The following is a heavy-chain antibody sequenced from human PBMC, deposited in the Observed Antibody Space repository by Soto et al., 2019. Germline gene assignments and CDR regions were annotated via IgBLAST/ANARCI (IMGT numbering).Heavy chain of an antibody. CDR3: ANRGKYYFDD. CDR1: GFTFSNYA. CDR2: INTSGGNT. Sequence: EVQLLESGGGLVQPGGSLRLSCAASGFTFSNYAMSWVRQAPGKGLGWVSTINTSGGNTYFADSVKGRFTISRDNSKNTLYLQMNSLRDEDTAIFFCANRGKYYFDDWGQGILVTVSS. J-gene: IGHJ4*02. V-gene: IGHV3-23*01.